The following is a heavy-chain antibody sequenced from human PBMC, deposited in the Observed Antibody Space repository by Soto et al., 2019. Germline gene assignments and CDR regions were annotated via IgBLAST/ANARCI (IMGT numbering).Heavy chain of an antibody. J-gene: IGHJ6*02. CDR1: VYTFTSYY. CDR3: AREPLNGVGGMDA. D-gene: IGHD3-3*01. CDR2: INPSGGST. V-gene: IGHV1-46*01. Sequence: XSVKGSCKASVYTFTSYYMHWVRQAPGQGLEWMGIINPSGGSTSYAQKFQGRVTMTRDTSTSTVYMELSSLRSEDTAVYYCAREPLNGVGGMDAWGQGTTVTVSS.